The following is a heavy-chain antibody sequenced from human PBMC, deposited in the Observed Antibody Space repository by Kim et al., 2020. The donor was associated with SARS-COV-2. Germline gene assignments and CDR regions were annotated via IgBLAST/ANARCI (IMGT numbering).Heavy chain of an antibody. CDR3: ARLGDDESSGEAFDC. V-gene: IGHV4-4*02. J-gene: IGHJ4*01. CDR2: IYHSGST. CDR1: GGSISSSNW. D-gene: IGHD3-22*01. Sequence: SETLSLTCAVSGGSISSSNWWGWVRQPPGKGLGWIGVIYHSGSTNYTPSLKSRFTISVDKPKNQFSLKLTSVTAADTAVYYVARLGDDESSGEAFDCWA.